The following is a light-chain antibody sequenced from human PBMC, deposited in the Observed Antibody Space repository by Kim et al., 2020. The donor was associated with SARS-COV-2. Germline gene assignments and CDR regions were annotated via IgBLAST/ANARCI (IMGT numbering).Light chain of an antibody. J-gene: IGKJ3*01. V-gene: IGKV1-39*01. CDR2: AAS. Sequence: DIQMTQSPSSLSASVGDRVTITCRTSQSISSHLNWYHQKPGRAPKLLIYAASTLQGGVPSRFSGSGSETDFTLTISSLQPEDFGTYIGKQSYITPFTFGPGSKVDIK. CDR1: QSISSH. CDR3: KQSYITPFT.